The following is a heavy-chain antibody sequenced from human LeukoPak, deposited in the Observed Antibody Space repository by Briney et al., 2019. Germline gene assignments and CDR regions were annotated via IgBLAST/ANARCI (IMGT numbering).Heavy chain of an antibody. CDR1: GFTFSSYS. CDR3: ARDPTYSYGYYYYYYGMDV. Sequence: GGSLRLSCAASGFTFSSYSMHWVRQAPGKGLEWVAVISYGGSNKYYADFVKGRFTISRDNSKNTLYLQMNSLRAEDTAVYYCARDPTYSYGYYYYYYGMDVWGQGTTVTVSS. D-gene: IGHD5-18*01. V-gene: IGHV3-30*04. CDR2: ISYGGSNK. J-gene: IGHJ6*02.